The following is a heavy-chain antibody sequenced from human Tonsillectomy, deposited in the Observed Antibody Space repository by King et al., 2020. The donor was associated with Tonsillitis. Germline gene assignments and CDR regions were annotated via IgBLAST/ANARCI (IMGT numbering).Heavy chain of an antibody. CDR3: AKLGSYYYYAMDV. J-gene: IGHJ6*02. CDR1: GFTFSSYA. CDR2: ISGSGGST. D-gene: IGHD3-16*01. Sequence: VQLVESGGGLVQPGGSLRLSCAASGFTFSSYAMSWVRQAPGKGLEWVSGISGSGGSTYYADSVKGRFTISRDNSENTIHLQVNSLRAEDTAVYYCAKLGSYYYYAMDVWSQGTTVTVSS. V-gene: IGHV3-23*04.